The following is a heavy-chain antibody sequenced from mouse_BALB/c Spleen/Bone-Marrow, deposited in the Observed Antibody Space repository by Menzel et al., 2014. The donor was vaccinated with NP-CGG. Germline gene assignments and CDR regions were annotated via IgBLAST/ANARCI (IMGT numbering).Heavy chain of an antibody. J-gene: IGHJ3*01. CDR2: IDPANGNT. CDR3: ARYYYGSSLFAY. CDR1: GFNIKDTY. V-gene: IGHV14-3*02. D-gene: IGHD1-1*01. Sequence: EVHLVESGAELVKPGASVKLSCTASGFNIKDTYMYWVKQRPEQGLEWIGRIDPANGNTKYDPKSQDKATITADTSSNTAYLQLSSLTSEDTAVYYCARYYYGSSLFAYWGQGTLVTVSA.